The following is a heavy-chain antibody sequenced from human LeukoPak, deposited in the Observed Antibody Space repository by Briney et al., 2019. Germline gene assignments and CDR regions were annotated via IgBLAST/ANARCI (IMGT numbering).Heavy chain of an antibody. CDR3: ARAMYGDYVLNY. D-gene: IGHD4-17*01. CDR2: SGSGGTSV. V-gene: IGHV3-48*01. CDR1: GFTFNNYN. J-gene: IGHJ4*02. Sequence: RGSLRLSCAASGFTFNNYNMSWVRQAPGRGLEWISYSGSGGTSVFFADSVKGRFTISRDNGKNALFLQMTSLRAEGTAVYYCARAMYGDYVLNYWGQGTLVTVSS.